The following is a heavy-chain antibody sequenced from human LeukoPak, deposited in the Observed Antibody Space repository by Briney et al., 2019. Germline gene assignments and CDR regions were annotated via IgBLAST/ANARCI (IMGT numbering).Heavy chain of an antibody. D-gene: IGHD5-12*01. V-gene: IGHV1-69*01. CDR1: GGIFSRHT. J-gene: IGHJ6*02. Sequence: SVKVSCKASGGIFSRHTISWVRQSPGQGLEWMGGITPMFGTSNYAQKFQGRVTITADESTSTAYMELSSLRSEDTAVYYCARADIVATPAVGYYYYYGMDVWGQGTTVTVSS. CDR2: ITPMFGTS. CDR3: ARADIVATPAVGYYYYYGMDV.